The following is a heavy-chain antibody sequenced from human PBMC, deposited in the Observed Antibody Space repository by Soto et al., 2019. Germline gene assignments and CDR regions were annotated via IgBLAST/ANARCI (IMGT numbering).Heavy chain of an antibody. CDR1: GFTFSSYG. CDR2: IWYDGSNK. J-gene: IGHJ4*02. CDR3: ARDYYYESSGYLGY. D-gene: IGHD3-22*01. Sequence: QVQLVESGGGVVQPGRSLRLSCAASGFTFSSYGMHWVRQAPGKGLEWVAVIWYDGSNKYYADSVKGRFTISRDKSKNTLYLQMNSLRAEDTAVYYCARDYYYESSGYLGYWGRGTLVTVSS. V-gene: IGHV3-33*01.